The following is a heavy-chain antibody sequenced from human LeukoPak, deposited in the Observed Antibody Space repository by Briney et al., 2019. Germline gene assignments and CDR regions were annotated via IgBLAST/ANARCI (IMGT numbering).Heavy chain of an antibody. CDR2: ISGSGIST. D-gene: IGHD1-26*01. CDR1: GFIFSTYW. Sequence: PGGSLRLSCAASGFIFSTYWMSWVRQAPGKGLEWVSDISGSGISTYYADSVKGRFTISRDNSKNTLYLQMNSLRAEDTAVYYCAKDQRSFSYFDYWGQGTLVTVSS. CDR3: AKDQRSFSYFDY. J-gene: IGHJ4*02. V-gene: IGHV3-23*01.